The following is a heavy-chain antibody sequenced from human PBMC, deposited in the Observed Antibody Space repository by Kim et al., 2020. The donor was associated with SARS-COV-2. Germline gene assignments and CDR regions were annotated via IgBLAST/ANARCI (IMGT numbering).Heavy chain of an antibody. Sequence: GVSLRLSCAASGFTFSDYYMSWIRQAPGKGLEWVSYISSSSSYTNYADSVKGRFTISRDNAKNSLYLQMNSLRAEDTAVYYCARVGVPYSSSWYHAFDIWGQGTMVTVSS. CDR3: ARVGVPYSSSWYHAFDI. V-gene: IGHV3-11*05. D-gene: IGHD6-13*01. CDR1: GFTFSDYY. CDR2: ISSSSSYT. J-gene: IGHJ3*02.